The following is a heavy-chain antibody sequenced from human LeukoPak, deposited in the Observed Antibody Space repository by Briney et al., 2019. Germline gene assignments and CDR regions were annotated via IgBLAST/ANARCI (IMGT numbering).Heavy chain of an antibody. CDR1: GYTFTSYG. Sequence: ASVKVSCKASGYTFTSYGISWVRQAPGQGLEWMGWISAYNGNTNYAQKLQGRVTMTTDTSTSTAYMELRSLRSDDTAVYYCAREGNDYDFWSGYYTRAPYYFDYWGQGTLVTVSS. D-gene: IGHD3-3*01. J-gene: IGHJ4*02. CDR2: ISAYNGNT. CDR3: AREGNDYDFWSGYYTRAPYYFDY. V-gene: IGHV1-18*01.